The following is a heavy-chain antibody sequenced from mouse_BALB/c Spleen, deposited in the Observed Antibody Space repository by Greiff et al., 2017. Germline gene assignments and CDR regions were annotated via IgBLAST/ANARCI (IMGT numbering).Heavy chain of an antibody. CDR3: AREGYGNYEGVDY. CDR1: GFTFSDYG. CDR2: ISNLAYSI. D-gene: IGHD2-10*02. Sequence: EVQGVESGGGLVQPGGSRKLSCAASGFTFSDYGMAWVRQAPGKGPEWVAFISNLAYSIYYADTVTGRFTISRENAKNTLYLEMSSLRSEDTAMYYCAREGYGNYEGVDYWGQGTSVTVSS. J-gene: IGHJ4*01. V-gene: IGHV5-15*02.